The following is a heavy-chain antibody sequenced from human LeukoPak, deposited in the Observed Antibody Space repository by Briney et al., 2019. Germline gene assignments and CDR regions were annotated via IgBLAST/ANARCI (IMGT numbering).Heavy chain of an antibody. Sequence: GGSLRLSCAASGFTFSRSWMSWVRQAPGKGLEWVANIKQDGSEKYYVDSVKGRFTISRDNAKNSLYLQMNSLRAEDTAVYYCARDQLPWYGSGSYYNDDAFDIWGQGTMVTVSS. D-gene: IGHD3-10*01. V-gene: IGHV3-7*01. J-gene: IGHJ3*02. CDR2: IKQDGSEK. CDR3: ARDQLPWYGSGSYYNDDAFDI. CDR1: GFTFSRSW.